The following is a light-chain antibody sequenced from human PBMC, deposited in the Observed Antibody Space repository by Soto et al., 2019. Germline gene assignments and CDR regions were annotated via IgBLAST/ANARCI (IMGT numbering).Light chain of an antibody. V-gene: IGLV2-14*01. CDR3: FSYPSSGTYE. Sequence: QSVLTQPASVSGTPGQSITISCTGTTSDVGNYKYISWYQQHPGKAPKLMIYEVSNRPSRVSNRFSGSKSGNTASLTISGLQAEEETGYYCFSYPSSGTYEFGTGTKVTVL. CDR2: EVS. J-gene: IGLJ1*01. CDR1: TSDVGNYKY.